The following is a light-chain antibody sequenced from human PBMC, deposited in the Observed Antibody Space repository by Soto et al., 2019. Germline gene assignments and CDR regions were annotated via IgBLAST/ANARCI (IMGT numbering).Light chain of an antibody. J-gene: IGKJ1*01. CDR3: QQYGSSPWT. Sequence: EIVLTQSPGTLSLSPGERATLSCRASQSFGSSYLAWYQQTPGQAPRLLIYGTSSRTTGIPDRFSGSGSGTDFTLTISRLEPEDVAVYYCQQYGSSPWTFGQGTKVEIK. V-gene: IGKV3-20*01. CDR2: GTS. CDR1: QSFGSSY.